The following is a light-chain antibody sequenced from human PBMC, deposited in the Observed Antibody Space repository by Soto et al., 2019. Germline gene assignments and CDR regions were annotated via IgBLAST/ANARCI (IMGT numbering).Light chain of an antibody. CDR2: EVC. Sequence: QSALTQPDSVYGAPGQSITISCTGTSSDVGGYNYVSWYQHHPGKAPKLMIYEVCTPPLGVSYCISGSKTGITASLTISGLXAEDEADYYCTSYTSSSTPHVFGTGTKVTVL. V-gene: IGLV2-14*01. CDR1: SSDVGGYNY. CDR3: TSYTSSSTPHV. J-gene: IGLJ1*01.